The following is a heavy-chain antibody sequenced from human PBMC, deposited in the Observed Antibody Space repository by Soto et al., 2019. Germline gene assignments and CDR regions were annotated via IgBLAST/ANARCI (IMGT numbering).Heavy chain of an antibody. V-gene: IGHV4-39*01. CDR1: GGSISSSSSY. D-gene: IGHD6-13*01. J-gene: IGHJ5*02. CDR2: IYSGST. CDR3: VTTRGIAVGGSFDH. Sequence: SSETLSLTCTVSGGSISSSSSYWGWVRQPPGKGLEWMATIYSGSTYQNPSLKSRVTISVDTSKNQFSLKLSSVAAPDTAIYYCVTTRGIAVGGSFDHWGQGTLVTVCS.